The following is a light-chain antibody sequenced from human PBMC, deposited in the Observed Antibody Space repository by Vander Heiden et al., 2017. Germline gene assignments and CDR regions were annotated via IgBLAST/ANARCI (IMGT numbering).Light chain of an antibody. CDR3: QSYDSSLSGSRV. V-gene: IGLV1-40*01. J-gene: IGLJ2*01. Sequence: QPVLTQPPSVSGAPGQRVTISCIGSSSNFGAGYDVHWYRQLPGTAPKLIIYGNNNRPSGVPDRFSGSKSGTSASLAITGLQAEDEADYYCQSYDSSLSGSRVFGGGTKLTVL. CDR2: GNN. CDR1: SSNFGAGYD.